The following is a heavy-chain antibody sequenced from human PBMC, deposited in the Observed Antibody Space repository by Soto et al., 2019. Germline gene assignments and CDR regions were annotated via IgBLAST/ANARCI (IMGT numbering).Heavy chain of an antibody. V-gene: IGHV1-2*02. J-gene: IGHJ6*04. CDR1: GYTFTGYY. CDR3: ARGQDYYYGMDA. Sequence: GSSVQVSCKASGYTFTGYYMHWVRQAPGQGLEWMGWINPNSGGTNYAQKFQGRVTMTRDTSISTAYMELSRLRSDDTAVYYCARGQDYYYGMDARGNGTTVTVSS. CDR2: INPNSGGT.